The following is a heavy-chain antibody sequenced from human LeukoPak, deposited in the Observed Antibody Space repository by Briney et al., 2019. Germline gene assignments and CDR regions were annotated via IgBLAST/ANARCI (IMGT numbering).Heavy chain of an antibody. D-gene: IGHD3-16*01. CDR2: ISGIGGST. CDR3: AKGIRDLDY. CDR1: VFTFSSYA. Sequence: GGSLRLSCAASVFTFSSYAMSWVRQAPGKGLEWVSAISGIGGSTYYADSAKGRFTISRDNSKNTLYLQMNSLRAEDTAVYYCAKGIRDLDYWGQGTLVTVSS. J-gene: IGHJ4*02. V-gene: IGHV3-23*01.